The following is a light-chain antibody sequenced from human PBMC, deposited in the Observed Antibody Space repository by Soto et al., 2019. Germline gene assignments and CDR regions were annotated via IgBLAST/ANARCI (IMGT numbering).Light chain of an antibody. V-gene: IGKV3-15*01. CDR3: QQYNSWLT. Sequence: IVMTQTPATLSVSPGERVTLSCRASQSVSYHVAWYQQKPGQTPRLVIYDASSRASGIQARFSGSRSGTEFSLTISGLQSEDFGVDDCQQYNSWLTFGGGTKVDIK. CDR1: QSVSYH. CDR2: DAS. J-gene: IGKJ4*01.